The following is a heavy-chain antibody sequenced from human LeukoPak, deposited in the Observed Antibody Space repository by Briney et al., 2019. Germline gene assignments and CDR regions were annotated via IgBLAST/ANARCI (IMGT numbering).Heavy chain of an antibody. Sequence: PSETLSLTCTVSGGSISSYYWSWIRQPPGKGLEWIGYIYYSGSTNYNPSLKSRVTISVDTSKNQFSLKLTSVTAADTALYYCARVYGYNFYYFDYWGQGILVTVSS. CDR1: GGSISSYY. D-gene: IGHD5-24*01. CDR3: ARVYGYNFYYFDY. V-gene: IGHV4-59*01. CDR2: IYYSGST. J-gene: IGHJ4*02.